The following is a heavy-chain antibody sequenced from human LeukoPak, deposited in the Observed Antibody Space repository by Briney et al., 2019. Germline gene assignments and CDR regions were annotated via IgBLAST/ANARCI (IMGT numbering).Heavy chain of an antibody. D-gene: IGHD6-13*01. CDR1: GYTFTSYD. V-gene: IGHV1-8*01. CDR3: ASTSGYSSSWYERDDY. CDR2: MNPNSGNT. J-gene: IGHJ4*02. Sequence: ASVKISCKASGYTFTSYDINWVRQATGQGLEWMGWMNPNSGNTGYAQKFQGRVTMTRNTSISTAYMELSSLRSEDTAVYYCASTSGYSSSWYERDDYWGQGTLVTVSS.